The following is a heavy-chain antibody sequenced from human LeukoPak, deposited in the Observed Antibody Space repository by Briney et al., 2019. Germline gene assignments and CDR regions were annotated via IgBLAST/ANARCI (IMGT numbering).Heavy chain of an antibody. CDR1: DLTFSRYN. Sequence: GGPLRLSCAASDLTFSRYNMNGFRQAPGKELNGFHSIRSGNTYIYYADSVKGRFTISRDNAKNSLYLQMNSLRAEDTALYYCARDAAGYSSPPGVWFDPWGQGTLVTVSS. CDR3: ARDAAGYSSPPGVWFDP. D-gene: IGHD6-19*01. V-gene: IGHV3-21*01. J-gene: IGHJ5*02. CDR2: IRSGNTYI.